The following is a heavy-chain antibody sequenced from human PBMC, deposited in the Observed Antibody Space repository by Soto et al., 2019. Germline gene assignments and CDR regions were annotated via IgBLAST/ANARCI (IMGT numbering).Heavy chain of an antibody. Sequence: GGSLRLSCAASGFTFSSYAMNWVRQVPGKGLEWVSGITDSGGRTYYADSVKGRFTIFRDNSKNTLHLQMNSLRAEDTAVYYCAKVWYSNSGNLNFHYNLDAWGQGTTVTVSS. J-gene: IGHJ6*02. V-gene: IGHV3-23*01. CDR3: AKVWYSNSGNLNFHYNLDA. D-gene: IGHD3-10*01. CDR1: GFTFSSYA. CDR2: ITDSGGRT.